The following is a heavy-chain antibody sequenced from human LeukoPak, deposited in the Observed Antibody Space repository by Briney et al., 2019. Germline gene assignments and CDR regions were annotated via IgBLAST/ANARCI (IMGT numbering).Heavy chain of an antibody. CDR2: VYYSGSA. V-gene: IGHV4-59*08. D-gene: IGHD3-10*01. CDR1: SGSISSYY. Sequence: SETLSLTCTVSSGSISSYYWSWIRQPPGKGLECIGYVYYSGSANYNPSLKSRVTIPVDTSKNQFSLKLSSVTAADTAVYYCARHEKLGQFDYWGQGTLVTVSS. J-gene: IGHJ4*02. CDR3: ARHEKLGQFDY.